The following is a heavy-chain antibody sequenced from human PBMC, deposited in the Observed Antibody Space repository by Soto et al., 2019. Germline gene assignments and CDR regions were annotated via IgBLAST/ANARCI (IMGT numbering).Heavy chain of an antibody. V-gene: IGHV4-39*01. Sequence: SETLSLTCSVSGVSIRSPSYFWGWVRQPPGKGLEWIAAVYSHGDTHYNPSLKSRVSISVDTSANQLSLTLTSVTVADTAVYYCARPGGFSAGTFDYWGQGTLVTVSS. D-gene: IGHD6-19*01. CDR2: VYSHGDT. J-gene: IGHJ4*02. CDR1: GVSIRSPSYF. CDR3: ARPGGFSAGTFDY.